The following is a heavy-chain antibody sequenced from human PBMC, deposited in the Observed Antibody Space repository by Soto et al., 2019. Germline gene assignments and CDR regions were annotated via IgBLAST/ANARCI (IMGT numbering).Heavy chain of an antibody. V-gene: IGHV1-69*01. CDR3: AREGTHDIAWFDP. J-gene: IGHJ5*02. Sequence: QVQLVQSGAEVKKPGSSVKVSCQASGGPFSIYPISWVRQAPGQGLEWMGGSANSAQKFQGRLTVTADESTSTVYLELSSLTSEDTAVYYGAREGTHDIAWFDPWGQGTLVSVSS. CDR2: SA. D-gene: IGHD3-9*01. CDR1: GGPFSIYP.